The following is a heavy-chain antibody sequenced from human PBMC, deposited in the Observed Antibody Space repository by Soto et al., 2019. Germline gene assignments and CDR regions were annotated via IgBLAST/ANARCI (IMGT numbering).Heavy chain of an antibody. CDR2: IHYSGST. CDR1: GGSISGGDYY. V-gene: IGHV4-30-4*01. Sequence: PSETLSLTCTVSGGSISGGDYYWSWIRQPPGKGLEWIAYIHYSGSTYYNPSLKSRVTISVDTSKNQFSLKLSSVTAADTAVYYCARSRYSGSYCFDYWGQGILVTVSS. D-gene: IGHD1-26*01. J-gene: IGHJ4*02. CDR3: ARSRYSGSYCFDY.